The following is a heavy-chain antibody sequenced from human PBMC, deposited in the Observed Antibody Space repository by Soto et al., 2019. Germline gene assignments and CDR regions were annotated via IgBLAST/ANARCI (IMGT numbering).Heavy chain of an antibody. CDR3: AKSVYNWNDGFFDY. V-gene: IGHV3-30*18. Sequence: QVQLVESGGGVVQPGRSLRLSCAASGFTFSSYGMHWVRQAPGKGLEWVAVISYDGINKYYADSVKGRFTISRDNSKNTLDMQMNSLRAEDTAVYYCAKSVYNWNDGFFDYWGQGTLVTFSS. J-gene: IGHJ4*02. D-gene: IGHD1-1*01. CDR1: GFTFSSYG. CDR2: ISYDGINK.